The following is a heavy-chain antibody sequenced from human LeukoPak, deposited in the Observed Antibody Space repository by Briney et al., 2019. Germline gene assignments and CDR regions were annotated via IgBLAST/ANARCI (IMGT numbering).Heavy chain of an antibody. V-gene: IGHV3-9*01. CDR1: GFTFGDYA. J-gene: IGHJ4*02. CDR2: ISWNSGNI. CDR3: ANLHGDYRDY. Sequence: PGGSLRLSCAASGFTFGDYAMHWVRQAPGKGLEWVSGISWNSGNIGYADSVKGRFTISRDNAKNSLYLEVNSLRAEDTALYYCANLHGDYRDYWGQGTLVTVSS. D-gene: IGHD4-17*01.